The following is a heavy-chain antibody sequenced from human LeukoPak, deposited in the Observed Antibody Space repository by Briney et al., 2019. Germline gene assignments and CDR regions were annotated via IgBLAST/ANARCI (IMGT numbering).Heavy chain of an antibody. CDR1: GFTFSSYS. CDR3: ARSGYSSGWYVY. V-gene: IGHV3-21*01. D-gene: IGHD6-19*01. Sequence: GGSLRLSCAASGFTFSSYSMNWVREAPGKGLEWVSYISSSSSYIYYADSVKGRFTISRDNAKNSLYLQMNSLRAEDTAVYYCARSGYSSGWYVYWGQGTLVTVSS. CDR2: ISSSSSYI. J-gene: IGHJ4*02.